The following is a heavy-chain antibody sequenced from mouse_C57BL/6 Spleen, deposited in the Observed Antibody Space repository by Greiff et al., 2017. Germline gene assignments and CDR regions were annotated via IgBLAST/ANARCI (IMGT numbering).Heavy chain of an antibody. D-gene: IGHD2-4*01. CDR1: GYTFTSYW. CDR3: ARLDETYFDV. Sequence: QVQLQQPGAVLVKPGASVTMSCKASGYTFTSYWITWVKQRPGQGLEWIGAIYPGSGSTNYNEKFKSKATLTADTSASTAYMKLSSLISGVSAVYYCARLDETYFDVWGTGTTVTVSS. V-gene: IGHV1-55*01. J-gene: IGHJ1*03. CDR2: IYPGSGST.